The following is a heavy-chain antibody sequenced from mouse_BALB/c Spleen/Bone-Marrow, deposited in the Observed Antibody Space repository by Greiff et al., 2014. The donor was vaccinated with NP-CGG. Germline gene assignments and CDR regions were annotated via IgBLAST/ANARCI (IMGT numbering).Heavy chain of an antibody. D-gene: IGHD1-1*01. CDR1: GFTFSSFG. CDR2: ISSGSSTV. J-gene: IGHJ2*01. CDR3: ARSGSSSGYFDY. V-gene: IGHV5-17*02. Sequence: EVQLVESGGGLVQPGGSRKLSCAASGFTFSSFGMHWVRQAPEKGLEWVAYISSGSSTVYYAVKVMGRFTISRDNPKNTLFLQMTSLRSEDTAMYHCARSGSSSGYFDYWGQGTTLTVPS.